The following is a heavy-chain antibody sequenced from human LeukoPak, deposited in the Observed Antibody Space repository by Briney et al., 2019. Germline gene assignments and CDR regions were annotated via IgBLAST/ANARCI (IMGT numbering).Heavy chain of an antibody. D-gene: IGHD3-22*01. V-gene: IGHV3-23*01. CDR3: ASRITMIVVGYDAFDI. CDR2: ISGSGGST. Sequence: GGSLRLSCAASGFTFSSYAMSWVRQAPGKGLEWVSAISGSGGSTYYADSVKGRFTISRDNSKNTLYPQMNSLRAEDTAVYYCASRITMIVVGYDAFDIWGQGTMVTVSS. J-gene: IGHJ3*02. CDR1: GFTFSSYA.